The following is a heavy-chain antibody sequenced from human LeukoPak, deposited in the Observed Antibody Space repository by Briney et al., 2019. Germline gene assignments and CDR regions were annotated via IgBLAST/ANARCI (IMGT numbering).Heavy chain of an antibody. CDR2: ISYDGSNK. J-gene: IGHJ4*02. V-gene: IGHV3-30*18. CDR3: AKVKGFGELLYDY. CDR1: GFTFSNYG. D-gene: IGHD3-10*01. Sequence: PGGSLRLSCAASGFTFSNYGMHWVRQAPGKGLEWVAVISYDGSNKYYADSVKGRFTISRDNSKNTLYLQMNSLRAEDTAVYYCAKVKGFGELLYDYWGQGTLVTVSS.